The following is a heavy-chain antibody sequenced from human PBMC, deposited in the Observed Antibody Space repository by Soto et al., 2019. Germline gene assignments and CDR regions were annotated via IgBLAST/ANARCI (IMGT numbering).Heavy chain of an antibody. D-gene: IGHD2-15*01. CDR2: MNPNSGNT. V-gene: IGHV1-8*01. CDR3: ARGRSKSRVSSWFDP. CDR1: GYTFTSYD. J-gene: IGHJ5*02. Sequence: ASVKVSCKASGYTFTSYDINWVRQATGQGLEWMGWMNPNSGNTGYAQKFQGRVTMTRNTSISTAYMELSSLRSEDTAAYYCARGRSKSRVSSWFDPWGQGTLVTVSS.